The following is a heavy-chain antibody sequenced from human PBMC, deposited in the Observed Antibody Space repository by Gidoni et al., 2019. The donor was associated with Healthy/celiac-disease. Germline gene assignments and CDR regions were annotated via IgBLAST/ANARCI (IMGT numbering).Heavy chain of an antibody. CDR1: GGSISSGGYY. CDR2: IYYSGST. D-gene: IGHD5-18*01. CDR3: ARVTRGMDTNWFDP. J-gene: IGHJ5*02. V-gene: IGHV4-31*03. Sequence: QVQLQESGPGLVKPSQTLSLTCTVSGGSISSGGYYWSWIRQHPGKGLEWIGYIYYSGSTYYNPSLKSRVTISGDTSKNQFSLKLSSVTAADTAVYYCARVTRGMDTNWFDPWGQGTLVTVSS.